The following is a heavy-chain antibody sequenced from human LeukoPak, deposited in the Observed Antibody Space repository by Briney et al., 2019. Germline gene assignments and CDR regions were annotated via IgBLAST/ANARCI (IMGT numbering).Heavy chain of an antibody. D-gene: IGHD3-3*01. Sequence: PGRSLRLSCAASGFTFSSYGMHWVRQAPGKGLEWVAVISYDGSNKYYADSVEGRFTISRDNSKNTLYLQMDSLRAEDTAVYYCAKDLFTIFDGGFDYWGQGTLVTVSS. V-gene: IGHV3-30*18. J-gene: IGHJ4*02. CDR1: GFTFSSYG. CDR3: AKDLFTIFDGGFDY. CDR2: ISYDGSNK.